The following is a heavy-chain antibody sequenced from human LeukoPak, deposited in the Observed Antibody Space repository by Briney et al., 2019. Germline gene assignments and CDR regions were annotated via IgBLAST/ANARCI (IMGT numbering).Heavy chain of an antibody. CDR3: ARDHEGDWPAPPGY. V-gene: IGHV3-48*04. J-gene: IGHJ4*02. Sequence: QPGGSLRLSCAASGFTFSSYSMNWVRQAPGKGLEWVSYISSSSSTIYYADSVKGRFTISRDNAKNSLYLQMNSLRAEDTAVYYCARDHEGDWPAPPGYWGQGTLVTVSS. D-gene: IGHD2-21*02. CDR1: GFTFSSYS. CDR2: ISSSSSTI.